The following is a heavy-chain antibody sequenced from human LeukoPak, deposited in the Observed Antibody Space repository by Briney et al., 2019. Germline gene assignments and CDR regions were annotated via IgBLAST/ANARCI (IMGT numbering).Heavy chain of an antibody. CDR1: GGSISSGDYY. Sequence: SETLSLTCTVSGGSISSGDYYWSWIRQPPGKGLEWIGYIYYSGSTYYNPSLKSRVTISVDTSKNQFSLKLSSVTAADTAVYYCAREGYYYDSSGYYFDYWAREPWSPSPQ. D-gene: IGHD3-22*01. J-gene: IGHJ4*02. CDR3: AREGYYYDSSGYYFDY. V-gene: IGHV4-30-4*08. CDR2: IYYSGST.